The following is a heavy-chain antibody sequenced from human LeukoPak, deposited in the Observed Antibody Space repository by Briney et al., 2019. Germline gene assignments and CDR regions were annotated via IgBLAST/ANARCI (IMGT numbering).Heavy chain of an antibody. CDR1: GFDFSIYN. CDR3: ASGVYYDILTGRGGDY. J-gene: IGHJ4*02. CDR2: VSSSSFYI. Sequence: PGGSLRLSCAASGFDFSIYNMNWVRQAPGKGLGWVSSVSSSSFYIYYADSVKGRFTVSRDNAKNSLYLQMDSLRAEDTAVYYCASGVYYDILTGRGGDYWGQGTLVTVSS. V-gene: IGHV3-21*04. D-gene: IGHD3-9*01.